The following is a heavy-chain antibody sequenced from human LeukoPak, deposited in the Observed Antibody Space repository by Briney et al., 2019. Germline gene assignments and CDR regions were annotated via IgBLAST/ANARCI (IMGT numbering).Heavy chain of an antibody. J-gene: IGHJ6*02. CDR2: ISGSGART. CDR3: AKADCGGECYYVMAV. D-gene: IGHD2-21*01. CDR1: GFTFNSYA. Sequence: QPGGSLRLSCAASGFTFNSYAMTWVRQAPGKGLEWVSGISGSGARTFYADSVKGRFTISRDNSKNTLDLQMNSLRAEDTGTYYCAKADCGGECYYVMAVWGQGTTVTVSS. V-gene: IGHV3-23*01.